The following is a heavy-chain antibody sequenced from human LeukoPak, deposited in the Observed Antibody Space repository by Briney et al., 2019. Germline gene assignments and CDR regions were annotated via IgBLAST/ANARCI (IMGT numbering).Heavy chain of an antibody. Sequence: SETLSLTCTVSGGSISGDHWNWIRQPPGKGLEWIGYIYYSGGTNYNPSLKSRVTISIDTSKNQFSLKLTSVTAADTAVYYCARRNDFGIWGQGTMVTVSS. J-gene: IGHJ3*02. CDR1: GGSISGDH. CDR2: IYYSGGT. V-gene: IGHV4-59*08. CDR3: ARRNDFGI.